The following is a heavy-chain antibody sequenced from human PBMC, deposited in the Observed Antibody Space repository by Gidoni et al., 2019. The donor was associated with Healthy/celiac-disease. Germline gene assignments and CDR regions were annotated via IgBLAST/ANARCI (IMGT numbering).Heavy chain of an antibody. CDR1: GYTFTSYY. CDR3: ARSKWLGSIDY. D-gene: IGHD6-19*01. CDR2: INPSGGST. Sequence: QVQPVQSGAEVKKPGASVKVSCKASGYTFTSYYMHWVRQAPGQGIEWMGIINPSGGSTSYAQKFQGRVTMTRDTTTSTVYMELSSLRSEDTAVYDCARSKWLGSIDYWGQGTLVTVSS. J-gene: IGHJ4*02. V-gene: IGHV1-46*01.